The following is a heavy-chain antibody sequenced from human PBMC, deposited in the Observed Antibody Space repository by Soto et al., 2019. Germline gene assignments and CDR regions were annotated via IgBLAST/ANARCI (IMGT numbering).Heavy chain of an antibody. D-gene: IGHD6-13*01. V-gene: IGHV1-69*13. CDR2: IIPIFGTA. J-gene: IGHJ5*02. CDR1: GGTFSSYA. Sequence: GASVKVSCKASGGTFSSYAISWVRQAPGQGLEWMGGIIPIFGTANYAQKFQGRVTITADESTSTAYMELSSLRSEDTAVYYCARDLSTQGYNWFDPWGQGTLVTVSS. CDR3: ARDLSTQGYNWFDP.